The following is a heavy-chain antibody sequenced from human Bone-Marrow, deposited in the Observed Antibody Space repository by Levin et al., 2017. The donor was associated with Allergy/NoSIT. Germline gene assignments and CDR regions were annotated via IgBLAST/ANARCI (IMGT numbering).Heavy chain of an antibody. Sequence: GESLKISCKASGYRFSSYWISWVRQMPGKGLEWMGAIDPSDSFVNYDPSFQGHVTISTDNSITTAYLQWNSLQASDTAVYYCARPGDTSGWSPLEFWGQGTLVIVSS. D-gene: IGHD6-19*01. CDR2: IDPSDSFV. CDR3: ARPGDTSGWSPLEF. J-gene: IGHJ4*02. V-gene: IGHV5-10-1*01. CDR1: GYRFSSYW.